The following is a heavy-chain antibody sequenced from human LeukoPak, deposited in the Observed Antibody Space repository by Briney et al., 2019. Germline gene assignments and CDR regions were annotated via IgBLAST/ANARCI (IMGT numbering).Heavy chain of an antibody. CDR2: IRKKDKSYTT. Sequence: PGGSLRLSCAASGFTSSSYAMHWVRQAPGKGLEWVGRIRKKDKSYTTQYAPSVEGRFTISRDDSKSSLYLQMNSLKAEDTAVYYCSRDGSSSDWSAFDIWGQGTMVTVSS. CDR3: SRDGSSSDWSAFDI. D-gene: IGHD6-25*01. V-gene: IGHV3-72*01. CDR1: GFTSSSYA. J-gene: IGHJ3*02.